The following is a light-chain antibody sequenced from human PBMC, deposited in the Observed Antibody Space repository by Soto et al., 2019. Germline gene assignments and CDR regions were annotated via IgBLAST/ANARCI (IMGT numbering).Light chain of an antibody. CDR2: GAS. Sequence: EIVLTQSPGTLSLSPGERATLSCRASQSVSSNYLAWYRRKPGQAPRLLIYGASNRATGIPNRFSGSGSGTDFTLTITRLEPEDFVVYYCQEYGSSPPTFGEGTKGEI. CDR1: QSVSSNY. V-gene: IGKV3-20*01. CDR3: QEYGSSPPT. J-gene: IGKJ1*01.